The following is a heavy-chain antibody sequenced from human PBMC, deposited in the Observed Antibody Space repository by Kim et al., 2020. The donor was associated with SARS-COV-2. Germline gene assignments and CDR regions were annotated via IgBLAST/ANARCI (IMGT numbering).Heavy chain of an antibody. V-gene: IGHV3-11*01. J-gene: IGHJ2*01. CDR3: EKGTQGHWFFDL. Sequence: KDYADSVKGRFTIARDDAKNSLHVEMNSRRDEDTAVYYCEKGTQGHWFFDLWGRGTPVTVSS. CDR2: K.